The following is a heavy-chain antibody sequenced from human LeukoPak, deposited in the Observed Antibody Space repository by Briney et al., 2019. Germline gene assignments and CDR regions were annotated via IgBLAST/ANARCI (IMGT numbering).Heavy chain of an antibody. D-gene: IGHD3-22*01. CDR1: GGSISSYY. CDR2: IYTSGSI. V-gene: IGHV4-4*09. CDR3: ARQSSSGYYRN. Sequence: SETLSLTCTVSGGSISSYYWSWIRQPPGKGLEWIGYIYTSGSINYNPSLKSRVTISVDTSKNQFSLKLSSVTAADTAVYYCARQSSSGYYRNWGQGTLVTVSS. J-gene: IGHJ4*02.